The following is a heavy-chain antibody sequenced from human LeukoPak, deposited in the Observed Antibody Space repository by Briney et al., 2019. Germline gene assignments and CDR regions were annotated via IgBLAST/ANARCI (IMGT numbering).Heavy chain of an antibody. CDR2: IYTSGST. J-gene: IGHJ6*03. D-gene: IGHD3-10*01. CDR3: ARGGITMVRGVTVDYYYYYYMDV. CDR1: GGSISSYY. Sequence: SQTLSLTCTVSGGSISSYYWSWIRQPAGKGLEWIGRIYTSGSTNYNPSLKSRVTMSVDTSKNQFSLKLSSVTAADTAVYYCARGGITMVRGVTVDYYYYYYMDVWGKGTTVTASS. V-gene: IGHV4-4*07.